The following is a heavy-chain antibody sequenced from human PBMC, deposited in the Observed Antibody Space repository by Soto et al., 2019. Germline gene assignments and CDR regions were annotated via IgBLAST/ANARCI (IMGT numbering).Heavy chain of an antibody. CDR1: RGTFTTDA. J-gene: IGHJ4*02. D-gene: IGHD6-13*01. CDR2: IIPVFGPP. V-gene: IGHV1-69*01. CDR3: ARGGHNSGWYRTFDS. Sequence: QVQLVQSGAEVKKPGSSVSVSCKSSRGTFTTDAISWVRQAPGQGLAWMGVIIPVFGPPIYAQKFQGRVSITADESTSTANLELSNLRSEDTAVYYCARGGHNSGWYRTFDSWGQGTLVTVSS.